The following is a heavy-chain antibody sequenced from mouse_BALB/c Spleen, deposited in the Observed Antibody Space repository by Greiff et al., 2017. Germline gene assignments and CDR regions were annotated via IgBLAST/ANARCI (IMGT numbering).Heavy chain of an antibody. CDR2: IRNKANGYTT. Sequence: EVKVEESGGGLVQPGGSLRLSCATSGFTFTDYYMSWVRQPPGKALEWLGFIRNKANGYTTEYSASVKGRFTISRDNSQSILYLQMNTLRAEDSATYYCARDRGYDLPWFAYWGQGTLVTVSA. CDR1: GFTFTDYY. V-gene: IGHV7-3*02. J-gene: IGHJ3*01. CDR3: ARDRGYDLPWFAY. D-gene: IGHD2-14*01.